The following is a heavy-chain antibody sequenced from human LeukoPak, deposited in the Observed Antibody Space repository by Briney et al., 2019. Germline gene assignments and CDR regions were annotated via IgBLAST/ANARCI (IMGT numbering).Heavy chain of an antibody. CDR1: GGTFSSYA. CDR2: IVPIFDTP. V-gene: IGHV1-69*05. J-gene: IGHJ4*02. Sequence: SVKVSCKASGGTFSSYAISWVRQAPGQGLEWMGGIVPIFDTPNYAQRFEDRVTITTDEATNTAYMELTGLRSEDTAVYYCASDIYGSQPSDYWGQGTLVIVSS. D-gene: IGHD3-10*01. CDR3: ASDIYGSQPSDY.